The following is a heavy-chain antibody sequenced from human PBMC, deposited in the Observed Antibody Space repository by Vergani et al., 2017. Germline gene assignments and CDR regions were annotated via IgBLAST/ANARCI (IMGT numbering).Heavy chain of an antibody. CDR3: AIVTDYYDIIGYYLDY. V-gene: IGHV1-24*01. CDR2: FDTEHGEV. D-gene: IGHD3-22*01. CDR1: GYSLTELT. J-gene: IGHJ4*02. Sequence: QVQLVQSGSEVRKPGASVQVSCQVSGYSLTELTIHWVRQAPGQGLAWMGGFDTEHGEVTFAHHIQGRGTMTEDRSTDTAYLELSSLRPEDTALFYCAIVTDYYDIIGYYLDYWGQGTLVTVSS.